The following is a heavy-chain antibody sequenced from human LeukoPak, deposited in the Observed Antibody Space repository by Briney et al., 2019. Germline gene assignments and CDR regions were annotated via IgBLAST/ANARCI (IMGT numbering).Heavy chain of an antibody. D-gene: IGHD1-1*01. J-gene: IGHJ4*02. V-gene: IGHV4-59*01. CDR2: MHYSGDS. CDR3: ARDLELERNRWNYFES. CDR1: GGSISSFF. Sequence: ETLSLTCTVSGGSISSFFWSWIRQPPGKGLEWIGSMHYSGDSKYNPSLKSRVSLSIDTSKQQFSLRLSSVTAADTAVYYCARDLELERNRWNYFESWGQGTVVTVSS.